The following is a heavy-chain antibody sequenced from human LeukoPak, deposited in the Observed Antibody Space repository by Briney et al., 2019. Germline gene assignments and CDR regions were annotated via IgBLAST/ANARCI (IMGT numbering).Heavy chain of an antibody. CDR2: IIPIFGTA. CDR1: GYTFTSYD. D-gene: IGHD6-19*01. J-gene: IGHJ4*02. CDR3: ARGVAGNIRDYFDY. Sequence: SVKVSCKASGYTFTSYDINWVRQAPGQGLEWMGGIIPIFGTANYAQKFQGRVTITADKSTSTAYMELSSLRSEDTAVYYCARGVAGNIRDYFDYWGQGTLVTVSS. V-gene: IGHV1-69*06.